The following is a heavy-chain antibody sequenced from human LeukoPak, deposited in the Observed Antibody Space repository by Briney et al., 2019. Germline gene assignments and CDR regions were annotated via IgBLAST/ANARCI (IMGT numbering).Heavy chain of an antibody. Sequence: GASVKVSCKASGYTFTDYGVTWVRQAPGQGLEWMGWISVSNGETNYAQKLQGRVTMTTDTSTSTAYMELRSLRSDDTAVYYCARSSIAARQDWFDPWGQGTLVTVSS. V-gene: IGHV1-18*04. J-gene: IGHJ5*02. CDR1: GYTFTDYG. D-gene: IGHD6-6*01. CDR2: ISVSNGET. CDR3: ARSSIAARQDWFDP.